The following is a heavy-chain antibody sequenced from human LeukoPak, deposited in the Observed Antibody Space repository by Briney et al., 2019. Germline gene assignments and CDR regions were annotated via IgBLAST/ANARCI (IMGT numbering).Heavy chain of an antibody. Sequence: GASVKVSCKASGYTFTSYAMHWVRQAPGQRLEWMGWINAGNGNTRYSQKLQGRVTITRDTSANTVYMELSSLRSGDTAVYYCARDTRSYGSGSYYPIDYWGQGTLVTVSS. J-gene: IGHJ4*02. CDR2: INAGNGNT. CDR1: GYTFTSYA. V-gene: IGHV1-3*01. D-gene: IGHD3-10*01. CDR3: ARDTRSYGSGSYYPIDY.